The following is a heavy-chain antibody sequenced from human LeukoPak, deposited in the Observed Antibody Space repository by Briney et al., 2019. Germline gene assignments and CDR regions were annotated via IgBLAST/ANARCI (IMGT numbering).Heavy chain of an antibody. CDR2: IYYSGST. D-gene: IGHD3-10*01. CDR1: GGSISSYY. CDR3: AREYLYYSPGNYYYYGMDV. J-gene: IGHJ6*02. Sequence: PSETLSLTCTVSGGSISSYYWSWIRQPPGKGLEWIGYIYYSGSTNYNPSLKSRVTISVDTSKNQFSLKLSSVTAADTAVYYCAREYLYYSPGNYYYYGMDVWGQGTTVTVSS. V-gene: IGHV4-59*01.